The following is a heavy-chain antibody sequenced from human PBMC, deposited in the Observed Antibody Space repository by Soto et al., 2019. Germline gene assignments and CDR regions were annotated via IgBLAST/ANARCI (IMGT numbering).Heavy chain of an antibody. CDR3: ARPTEEYCSSTSCYAGLEGGFDI. CDR2: ISSSSSYI. J-gene: IGHJ3*02. CDR1: GFTFSSYS. D-gene: IGHD2-2*01. Sequence: GGSLRLSCAASGFTFSSYSMNWVRQAPGKGLEWVSSISSSSSYIYYADSVNGRFTISRDNAKNSLYLQMNSLRAEDTAVYYCARPTEEYCSSTSCYAGLEGGFDIWGQGTMVTVSS. V-gene: IGHV3-21*01.